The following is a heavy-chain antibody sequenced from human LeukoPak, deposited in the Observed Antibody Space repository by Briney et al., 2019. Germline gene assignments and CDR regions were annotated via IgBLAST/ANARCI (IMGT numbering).Heavy chain of an antibody. V-gene: IGHV1-69*04. CDR1: GGTFSSYA. CDR2: IIPILGIA. J-gene: IGHJ6*02. CDR3: ARDGTYCSSTSCYALGYYYYGMDV. D-gene: IGHD2-2*01. Sequence: EASVKVSCKASGGTFSSYAISWVRQAPGQGLEWMGRIIPILGIANYAQKFQGRVTITADKSTSTAYMELSSLRSEDTAVYYCARDGTYCSSTSCYALGYYYYGMDVWGQGTTVTVSS.